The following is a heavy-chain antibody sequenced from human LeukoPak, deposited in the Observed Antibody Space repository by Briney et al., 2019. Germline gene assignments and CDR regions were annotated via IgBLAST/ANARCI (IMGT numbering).Heavy chain of an antibody. D-gene: IGHD3-22*01. Sequence: SGTLSLTCAVYGGAFSGYYWSWIRQPPGKGLEWIGRIYASGGTNYNPSLKSRVTISVDTSKNQFSLKLSSVTAADTAVYYCARPSTYYYDSSGHGAFDIWGQGTMVTVSS. J-gene: IGHJ3*02. V-gene: IGHV4-59*10. CDR2: IYASGGT. CDR1: GGAFSGYY. CDR3: ARPSTYYYDSSGHGAFDI.